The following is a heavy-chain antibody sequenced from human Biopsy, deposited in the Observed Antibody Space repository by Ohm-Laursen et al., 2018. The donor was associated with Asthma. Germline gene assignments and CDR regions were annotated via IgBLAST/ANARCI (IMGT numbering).Heavy chain of an antibody. CDR3: ARAEDYSHYYGIDV. CDR2: ISVYNGNT. V-gene: IGHV1-18*01. J-gene: IGHJ6*02. Sequence: GASVKVSCKTSGYTFNSAGITWVRQAPGQGLEWMGWISVYNGNTKVAQKLQDRVTMITDTSTSTAYMELRGLRSDDTAVYFCARAEDYSHYYGIDVWGQGTTVTVS. CDR1: GYTFNSAG. D-gene: IGHD3-10*01.